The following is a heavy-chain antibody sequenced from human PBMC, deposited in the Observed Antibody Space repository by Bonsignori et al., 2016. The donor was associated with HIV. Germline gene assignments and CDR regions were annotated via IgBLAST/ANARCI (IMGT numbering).Heavy chain of an antibody. V-gene: IGHV1-2*04. CDR2: INPYSGGT. Sequence: WVRQAPGQGLEWMGWINPYSGGTNYAQKFQGWVTMTSDTSISTAYMELSRLRSDDTAIYYCARAPLPPRLCSSTSCSYYFDYWGQGTLVTVSS. D-gene: IGHD2-2*01. CDR3: ARAPLPPRLCSSTSCSYYFDY. J-gene: IGHJ4*02.